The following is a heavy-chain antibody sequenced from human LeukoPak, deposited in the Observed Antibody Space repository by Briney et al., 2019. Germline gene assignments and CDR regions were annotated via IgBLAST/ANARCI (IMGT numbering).Heavy chain of an antibody. Sequence: GESLKIPSKGSGYIFANYWIAWVRQLPGEGLEWMGSIYHDDSDTRYSPSFQGQVTISADQSIAPAYLQWSSLKASDAAMYYCARPVEMATSPFDYWGQGTLVTVFS. CDR2: IYHDDSDT. J-gene: IGHJ4*02. CDR3: ARPVEMATSPFDY. V-gene: IGHV5-51*01. CDR1: GYIFANYW. D-gene: IGHD5-24*01.